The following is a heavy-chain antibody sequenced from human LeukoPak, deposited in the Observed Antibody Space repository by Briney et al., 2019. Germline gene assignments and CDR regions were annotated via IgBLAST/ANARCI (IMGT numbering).Heavy chain of an antibody. CDR3: ARDMTTVTTPDY. CDR2: INPNSGGT. D-gene: IGHD4-17*01. V-gene: IGHV1-2*02. J-gene: IGHJ4*02. CDR1: GYXFTDYY. Sequence: ASVKVSCKASGYXFTDYYIHWVRQAPRQGLEWMGWINPNSGGTDYAQTFQGRVTMTRDTSVSTAYMELSRLTSDDTAVYYCARDMTTVTTPDYWGQGTLVTVSS.